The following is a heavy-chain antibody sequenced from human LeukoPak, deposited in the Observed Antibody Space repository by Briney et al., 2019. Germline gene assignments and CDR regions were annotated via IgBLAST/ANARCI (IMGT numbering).Heavy chain of an antibody. CDR1: GYTFTSYA. CDR3: ARDLLSLYCGGDCYSLPPGY. V-gene: IGHV7-4-1*02. CDR2: ININTGNP. D-gene: IGHD2-21*02. J-gene: IGHJ4*02. Sequence: ASVKVSCKASGYTFTSYAMNWVRQAPGQGLEWMGWININTGNPTYAQGFTGRFVFSLDTSVSTAYQQISSLKAEDTAVYYCARDLLSLYCGGDCYSLPPGYWGQGTLVTVSS.